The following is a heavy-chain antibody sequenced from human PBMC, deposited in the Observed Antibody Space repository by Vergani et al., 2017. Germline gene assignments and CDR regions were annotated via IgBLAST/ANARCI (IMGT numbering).Heavy chain of an antibody. CDR2: IWYDGSNK. CDR3: ARDSLVVVPAASSFDY. J-gene: IGHJ4*02. Sequence: QVQLVESGGGVVQPGRSLRLSCAASGFTFSSYGMHWVRQAPGKGLEWVAVIWYDGSNKYYADSVKGRFTISRDNSKNTLYLQMNSLRAEDTAVYYCARDSLVVVPAASSFDYWGQGTLVTVSS. CDR1: GFTFSSYG. V-gene: IGHV3-33*08. D-gene: IGHD2-2*01.